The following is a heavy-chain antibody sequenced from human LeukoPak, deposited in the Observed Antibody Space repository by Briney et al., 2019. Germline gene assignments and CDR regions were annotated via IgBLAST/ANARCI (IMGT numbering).Heavy chain of an antibody. V-gene: IGHV3-48*04. D-gene: IGHD3-22*01. CDR3: ARDDYDSSGSY. Sequence: PGGSLRLSCAASGFTFSSYSMNWVRQAPGMGLEWISYISSSGDKIYYVESVKGRFTVSRDNAENSLYLQMNSLRVEDTAVYYCARDDYDSSGSYWGQGTLVTVSS. CDR1: GFTFSSYS. CDR2: ISSSGDKI. J-gene: IGHJ4*02.